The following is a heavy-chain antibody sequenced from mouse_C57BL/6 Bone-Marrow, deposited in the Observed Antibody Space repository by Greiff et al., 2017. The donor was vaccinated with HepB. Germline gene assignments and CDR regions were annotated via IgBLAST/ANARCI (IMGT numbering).Heavy chain of an antibody. CDR3: ARPAQVSFAY. V-gene: IGHV1-64*01. J-gene: IGHJ3*01. D-gene: IGHD3-2*02. Sequence: QVQLQQPGAELVKPGASVKLSCKASGYTFTSYWMHWVKQRPGQGLEWIGMIHPNSGSTKYNEKFKSKATLTVDKSSSTAYMQLSSLTSEDSAVYYCARPAQVSFAYWGQGTLVTVSA. CDR1: GYTFTSYW. CDR2: IHPNSGST.